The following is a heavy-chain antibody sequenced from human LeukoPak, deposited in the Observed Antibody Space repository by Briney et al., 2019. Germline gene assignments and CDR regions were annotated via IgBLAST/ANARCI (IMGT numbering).Heavy chain of an antibody. D-gene: IGHD2-15*01. CDR1: GFTFSNAW. V-gene: IGHV3-15*01. J-gene: IGHJ4*02. CDR2: IKSKTDGGTT. Sequence: PGGSLRLSCAASGFTFSNAWMSWVRQAPGKGLEWVGRIKSKTDGGTTDYAAPVKGRFTISRDDSKNALYLQMNSLKTEDTAVYYCTTVCSGGSCFGNFDYWGQGTLVTVSS. CDR3: TTVCSGGSCFGNFDY.